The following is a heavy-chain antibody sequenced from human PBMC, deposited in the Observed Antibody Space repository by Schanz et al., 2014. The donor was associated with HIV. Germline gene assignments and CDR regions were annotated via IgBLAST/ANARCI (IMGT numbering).Heavy chain of an antibody. CDR2: ISGSGGSP. Sequence: EVQLLESGGGLVQPGGSLRLSCAASGFTFSSYAMSWVRQAPGKGLEWVSTISGSGGSPYYADSVKGRFTISRDNAKNSLFLQMESLRAEDTAVYYCARDGGEVWGQGTMVTVSS. J-gene: IGHJ3*01. CDR1: GFTFSSYA. CDR3: ARDGGEV. V-gene: IGHV3-23*01. D-gene: IGHD3-16*01.